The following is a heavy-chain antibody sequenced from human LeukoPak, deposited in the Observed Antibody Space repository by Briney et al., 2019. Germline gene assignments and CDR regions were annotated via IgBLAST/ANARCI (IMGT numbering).Heavy chain of an antibody. D-gene: IGHD3-22*01. CDR2: ISSSGRTI. Sequence: GGSLRLSCAASGFIFSDYYLIWIRQAPGKGLEWISYISSSGRTIYYADSVKGRFTISRDNAKNSLYLQMNSLRAEDSAVYYCAKLLYYYDSSQPYWGQGTLVTVSS. J-gene: IGHJ4*02. CDR1: GFIFSDYY. V-gene: IGHV3-11*01. CDR3: AKLLYYYDSSQPY.